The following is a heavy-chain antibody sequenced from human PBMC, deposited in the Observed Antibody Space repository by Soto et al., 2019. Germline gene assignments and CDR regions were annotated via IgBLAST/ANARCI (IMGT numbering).Heavy chain of an antibody. CDR1: GFTFSDYA. CDR2: ISYDVSTK. V-gene: IGHV3-30-3*01. J-gene: IGHJ4*02. CDR3: ARDLSPSWGCDY. Sequence: QVQLVESGGGVVQPGRSLRLSCAASGFTFSDYAMHWVRQAPGKGLDWVAVISYDVSTKYYADSVKGRFTISRDNSKNTLYLQMNSLRAEDTAIYYCARDLSPSWGCDYWGQGTLVTVSS. D-gene: IGHD2-2*01.